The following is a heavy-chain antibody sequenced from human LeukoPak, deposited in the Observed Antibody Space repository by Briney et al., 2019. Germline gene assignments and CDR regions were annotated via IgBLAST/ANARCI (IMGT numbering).Heavy chain of an antibody. V-gene: IGHV1-69*06. CDR2: IIPIFGTA. D-gene: IGHD4-17*01. CDR1: GGTFSSYA. Sequence: ASVKVSCKASGGTFSSYAISWVRQAPGQGLEWMGGIIPIFGTANYAQKFQGRVTITADKSTSTAYMELSSLRSEDTAVYYCARADYGDYRRFFDYWGQGTLVTVPS. J-gene: IGHJ4*02. CDR3: ARADYGDYRRFFDY.